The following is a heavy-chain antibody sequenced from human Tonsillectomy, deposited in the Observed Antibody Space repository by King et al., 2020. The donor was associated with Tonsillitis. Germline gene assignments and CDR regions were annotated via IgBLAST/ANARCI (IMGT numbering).Heavy chain of an antibody. CDR2: IYHSGTT. V-gene: IGHV4-30-2*01. Sequence: QLQESGSGLVKPSQTLSLTCAVSGGSISSGGYSWSWIRQPPGKGLEWIGYIYHSGTTYYNPSLKSRVTISVDRSKNQFSLKRSSVTAAATAGYYCARGAGDIVLTVYPKNPDSPPYYFDYWGQGTLVTVSS. J-gene: IGHJ4*02. D-gene: IGHD2-8*01. CDR1: GGSISSGGYS. CDR3: ARGAGDIVLTVYPKNPDSPPYYFDY.